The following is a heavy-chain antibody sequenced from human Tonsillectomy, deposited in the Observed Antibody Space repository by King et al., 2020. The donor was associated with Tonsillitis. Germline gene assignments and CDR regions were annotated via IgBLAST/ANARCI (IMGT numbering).Heavy chain of an antibody. CDR1: GYTFTSYG. D-gene: IGHD2-15*01. CDR3: ARDRGSGGRCYRYYYYGMDV. Sequence: VQLVESGAEVKKPGASVKVSCKASGYTFTSYGISWVRQAPGQGLEWMGWISAYNGNTNYAQKLQGRVTMTTDTSTSTAYMELRSLRSDDTAVYYCARDRGSGGRCYRYYYYGMDVWGQGTTVTVSS. V-gene: IGHV1-18*04. J-gene: IGHJ6*02. CDR2: ISAYNGNT.